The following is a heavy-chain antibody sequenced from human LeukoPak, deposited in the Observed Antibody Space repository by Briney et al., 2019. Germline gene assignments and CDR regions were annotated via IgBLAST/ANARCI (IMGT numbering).Heavy chain of an antibody. V-gene: IGHV1-46*04. Sequence: ASVKVSCMASGDTFSSHYVHWVRQAPGQGPEWMGVIDPFGRETHYAQRLQGRVTMTRDTSASRVDMELSGLRSEDTAVYYCTGGSGSYSFDYWGQGTLVTVSS. CDR1: GDTFSSHY. D-gene: IGHD3-10*01. J-gene: IGHJ4*02. CDR2: IDPFGRET. CDR3: TGGSGSYSFDY.